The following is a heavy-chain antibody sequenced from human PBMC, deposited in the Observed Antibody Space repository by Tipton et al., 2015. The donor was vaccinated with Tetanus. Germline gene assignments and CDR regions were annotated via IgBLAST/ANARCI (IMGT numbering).Heavy chain of an antibody. Sequence: SLRLSCAASGLTLSRYTLNWVRQAPGKGLQWVSAISGSSLRPYYADSVKGRFTISRDNSKNTVWLQLNSLRGDDTAIYYCAKEALGVLDVWGKGTPVTVSP. CDR3: AKEALGVLDV. V-gene: IGHV3-23*01. CDR2: ISGSSLRP. CDR1: GLTLSRYT. J-gene: IGHJ6*04.